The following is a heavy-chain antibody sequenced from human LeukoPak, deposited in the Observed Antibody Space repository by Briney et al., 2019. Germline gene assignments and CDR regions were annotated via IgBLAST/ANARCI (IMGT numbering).Heavy chain of an antibody. J-gene: IGHJ6*03. CDR3: ARHGGSPPRYYYYMDV. Sequence: ASVKVSCKASGYTFTSYGISWVRQAPGQGLEWMGWISAYSGNTNYAQKLQGRVTMTTDTSTSTAYMELRSLRSDDTAVYYCARHGGSPPRYYYYMDVWGKGTTVTISS. CDR1: GYTFTSYG. CDR2: ISAYSGNT. V-gene: IGHV1-18*01. D-gene: IGHD2-15*01.